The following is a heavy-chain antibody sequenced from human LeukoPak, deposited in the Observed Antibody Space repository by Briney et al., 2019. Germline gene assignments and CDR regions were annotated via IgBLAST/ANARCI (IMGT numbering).Heavy chain of an antibody. D-gene: IGHD3-10*01. CDR3: ARDVGRGFDY. Sequence: GGSLRLSCAASGFTLSRYWMTWVRQAPGKGLEWVANVNEGGSDKYYVGSVKGRFTISRDNAKNSLYLQMNSLRVEDTAVYYCARDVGRGFDYWGQGTLVTVSS. CDR1: GFTLSRYW. J-gene: IGHJ4*02. CDR2: VNEGGSDK. V-gene: IGHV3-7*01.